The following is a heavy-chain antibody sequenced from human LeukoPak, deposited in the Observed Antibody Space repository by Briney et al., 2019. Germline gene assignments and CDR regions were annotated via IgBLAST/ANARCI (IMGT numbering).Heavy chain of an antibody. CDR3: AREGGSYRWFDP. CDR2: INPSGGST. D-gene: IGHD1-26*01. Sequence: ASVKVSCKASGYTFTSYYMHWVRQAPGQGLEWMGIINPSGGSTSYAQKFQGRVTMTRDTSTSAVYMELSSLRSEDTAVYYCAREGGSYRWFDPWGQGTLVTVSS. CDR1: GYTFTSYY. J-gene: IGHJ5*02. V-gene: IGHV1-46*01.